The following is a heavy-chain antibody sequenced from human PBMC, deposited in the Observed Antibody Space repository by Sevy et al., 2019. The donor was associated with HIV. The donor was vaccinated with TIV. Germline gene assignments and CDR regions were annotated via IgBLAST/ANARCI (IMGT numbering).Heavy chain of an antibody. D-gene: IGHD3-9*01. Sequence: GGSLRLSCAASGFTSSSYAMSWVRQPPGRGLEWVSTLSDSGVSTYYADSMKGRFTISRDNSKNILYLQMNSLRAGDTAVYYCARGRATSATGTLFDYWGQGTLVTVSS. V-gene: IGHV3-23*01. J-gene: IGHJ4*02. CDR1: GFTSSSYA. CDR2: LSDSGVST. CDR3: ARGRATSATGTLFDY.